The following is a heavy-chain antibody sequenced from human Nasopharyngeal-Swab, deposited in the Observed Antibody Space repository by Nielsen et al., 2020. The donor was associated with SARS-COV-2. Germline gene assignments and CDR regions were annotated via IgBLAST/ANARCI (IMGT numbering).Heavy chain of an antibody. CDR1: GFTFSSYS. CDR2: ISSSSSYI. CDR3: ARDPVAFSVYLGGGY. J-gene: IGHJ4*02. V-gene: IGHV3-21*01. D-gene: IGHD3-10*01. Sequence: GGSLRLSCAASGFTFSSYSMNWVRQAPGKGLEWVSSISSSSSYIYYADSVKGRFTISRDNAKNSLYLQMNSLRAEDTAVYYCARDPVAFSVYLGGGYWGQGTLVTVSS.